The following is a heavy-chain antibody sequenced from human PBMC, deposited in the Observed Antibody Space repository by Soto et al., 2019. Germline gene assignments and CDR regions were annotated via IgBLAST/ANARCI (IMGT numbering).Heavy chain of an antibody. CDR1: GGTFSSYT. CDR3: ARERGYSSWYDY. J-gene: IGHJ4*02. D-gene: IGHD6-13*01. V-gene: IGHV1-69*08. CDR2: IIPILGIA. Sequence: QVQLVQSGAEVKKPGSSVKVSCKASGGTFSSYTISWVRQAPGQGLEWMGRIIPILGIANYAQKFQGRVTITEDKSTSTAYMELSSLRSEDTAVYYCARERGYSSWYDYWGQGTLVTVSS.